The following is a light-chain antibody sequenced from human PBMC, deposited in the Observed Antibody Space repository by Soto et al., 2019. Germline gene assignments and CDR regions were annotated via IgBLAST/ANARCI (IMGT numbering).Light chain of an antibody. CDR2: KAS. Sequence: DIQMTQSPSTLSASVGDRVIITCRASQGISTWLAWYQQKPGKAPRLLIYKASILESGVPSRFSGSGSGTEFTLTISSLQPDDFGTYYCQQYNSYAVTFGQGTKVEI. J-gene: IGKJ1*01. CDR3: QQYNSYAVT. CDR1: QGISTW. V-gene: IGKV1-5*03.